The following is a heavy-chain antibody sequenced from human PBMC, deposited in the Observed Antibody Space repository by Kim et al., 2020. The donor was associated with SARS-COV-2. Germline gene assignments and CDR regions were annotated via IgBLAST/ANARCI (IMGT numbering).Heavy chain of an antibody. J-gene: IGHJ6*02. D-gene: IGHD4-4*01. Sequence: GGSLRLSCAASGFTFSSYGMHWVRQAPGKGLEWVAVIWYDGSNKYYVDSVKGRFTISRDNSKNTLYLQMNSLRAEDTAVYYCAKEYSNGWGYYYGMDVWGQGTTVTVSS. CDR2: IWYDGSNK. CDR1: GFTFSSYG. CDR3: AKEYSNGWGYYYGMDV. V-gene: IGHV3-33*06.